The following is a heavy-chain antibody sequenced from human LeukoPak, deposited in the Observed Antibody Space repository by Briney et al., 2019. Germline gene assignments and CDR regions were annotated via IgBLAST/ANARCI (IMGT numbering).Heavy chain of an antibody. Sequence: GGSLRLSCAASGFTFCSYAMHWVRQAPGKGLEWVAVISYDGSNKYYADSVKGRFTISRDNSKNTLYLQMNSLRAEDTAVYYCARDGTWIQLWYFDYWGQGTLVTVSS. D-gene: IGHD5-18*01. CDR1: GFTFCSYA. V-gene: IGHV3-30-3*01. CDR2: ISYDGSNK. CDR3: ARDGTWIQLWYFDY. J-gene: IGHJ4*02.